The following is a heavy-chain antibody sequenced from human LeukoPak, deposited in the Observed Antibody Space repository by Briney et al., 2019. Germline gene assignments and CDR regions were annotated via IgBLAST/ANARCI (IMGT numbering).Heavy chain of an antibody. CDR1: GGSISSGGHS. CDR2: IYHSGSGST. J-gene: IGHJ4*02. V-gene: IGHV4-30-2*01. CDR3: ARGRKGYCSGGSCWPRMIPFDY. D-gene: IGHD2-15*01. Sequence: SETLSLTCTVSGGSISSGGHSWSWIRQPPGKGLEWIGYIYHSGSGSTYYNPSLKSRVTISIDKSKNQFSLKLNSVTAADTAVYYCARGRKGYCSGGSCWPRMIPFDYWGQGTLVTVSS.